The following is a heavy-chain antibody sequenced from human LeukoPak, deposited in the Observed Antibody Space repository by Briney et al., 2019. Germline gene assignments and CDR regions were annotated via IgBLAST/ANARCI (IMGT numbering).Heavy chain of an antibody. D-gene: IGHD6-13*01. CDR1: GGSFSGYY. J-gene: IGHJ5*02. V-gene: IGHV4-34*01. CDR2: INHSGST. CDR3: AISSIAAAGTGAYNWFDP. Sequence: PSETLSLTCAVYGGSFSGYYWSWIRQPPGKGLEWIGEINHSGSTNYNPSLKSRVTISVDTSKNQFSLKLSSVTAADTAVYYCAISSIAAAGTGAYNWFDPWGQGTLVTVSS.